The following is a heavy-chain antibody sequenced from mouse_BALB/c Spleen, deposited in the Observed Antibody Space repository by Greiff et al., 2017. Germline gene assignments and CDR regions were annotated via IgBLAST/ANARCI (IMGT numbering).Heavy chain of an antibody. D-gene: IGHD3-1*01. J-gene: IGHJ3*01. V-gene: IGHV1S56*01. CDR1: GYTFTSYY. Sequence: QVQLQQSGPELVKPGASVRISCKASGYTFTSYYIHWVKQRPGQGLEWIGWIYPGNVNTKYNEKFKGKATLTADKSSSTAYMQLSSLTSEDSAVYFCAREERGSWFAYWGQGTLVTVSA. CDR2: IYPGNVNT. CDR3: AREERGSWFAY.